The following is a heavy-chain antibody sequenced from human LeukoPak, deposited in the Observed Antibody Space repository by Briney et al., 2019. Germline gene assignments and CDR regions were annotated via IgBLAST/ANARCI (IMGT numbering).Heavy chain of an antibody. CDR3: ARESTATGLNFDY. D-gene: IGHD5-18*01. CDR2: INPNSGGT. J-gene: IGHJ4*02. CDR1: GYTFTGYY. Sequence: GASVKVSCTASGYTFTGYYMHWVRQAPGQGLEWMGWINPNSGGTNYAQKFQGRVTMTRDTSISTAYMELSRLRSDDTAVYYCARESTATGLNFDYWGQGTLVTVSS. V-gene: IGHV1-2*02.